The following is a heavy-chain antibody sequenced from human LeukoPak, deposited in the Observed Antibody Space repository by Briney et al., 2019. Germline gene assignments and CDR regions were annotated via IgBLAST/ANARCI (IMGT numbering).Heavy chain of an antibody. CDR3: ARGYSGYDYEG. D-gene: IGHD5-12*01. CDR2: IHNSGST. CDR1: GASITSYY. V-gene: IGHV4-59*01. J-gene: IGHJ4*02. Sequence: SETLTLTCTVSGASITSYYWGWIRQPPGRGLEWIGYIHNSGSTNYNPSLRSRLTISVDTSKNQFSLRLSSVTAADTAVYYCARGYSGYDYEGWGQGTLVTVSS.